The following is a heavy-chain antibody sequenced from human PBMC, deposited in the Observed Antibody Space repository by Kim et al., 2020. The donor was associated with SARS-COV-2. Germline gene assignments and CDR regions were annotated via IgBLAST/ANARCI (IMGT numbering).Heavy chain of an antibody. V-gene: IGHV3-23*01. CDR3: AKMGSGSYLKWFDS. Sequence: YAASVRGRFTISRDNSKNMVYLQMKSLRTEDMAVYYCAKMGSGSYLKWFDSWGQGTLVTVSS. J-gene: IGHJ5*01. D-gene: IGHD3-10*01.